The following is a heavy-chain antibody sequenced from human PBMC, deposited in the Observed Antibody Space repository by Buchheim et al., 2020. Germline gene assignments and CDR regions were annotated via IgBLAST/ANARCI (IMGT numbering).Heavy chain of an antibody. V-gene: IGHV3-48*01. D-gene: IGHD3-22*01. CDR1: GFTFSSYS. Sequence: EVQLVESGGGLVQPGGSLRLSCAASGFTFSSYSMNWVRQAAGKGLEWVSYISSSSSTIYYADSVKGRFTISRDNAKHSLYLQMNSLRAEDTAVYYCARDRALGYYDSSGLDYWGQGTL. CDR2: ISSSSSTI. J-gene: IGHJ4*02. CDR3: ARDRALGYYDSSGLDY.